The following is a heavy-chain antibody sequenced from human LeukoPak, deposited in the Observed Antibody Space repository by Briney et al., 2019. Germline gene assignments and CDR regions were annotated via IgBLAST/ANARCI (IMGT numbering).Heavy chain of an antibody. CDR3: ARDESCSSTSCSDY. Sequence: GASVKVSCKASGYTFTGYYMHWVQQAPGQGLEWMGWINPNSGGTNYAQKFQGRVTMTRDTSISTAYMELSRLRSDDTAVYYCARDESCSSTSCSDYWGQGTLVTVSS. D-gene: IGHD2-2*01. CDR1: GYTFTGYY. J-gene: IGHJ4*02. V-gene: IGHV1-2*02. CDR2: INPNSGGT.